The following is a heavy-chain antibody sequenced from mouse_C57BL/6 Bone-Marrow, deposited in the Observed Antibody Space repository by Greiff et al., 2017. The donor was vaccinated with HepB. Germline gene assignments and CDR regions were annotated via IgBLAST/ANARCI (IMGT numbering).Heavy chain of an antibody. CDR3: TRTTTVVATDWYFDV. CDR2: IYPGNSDT. D-gene: IGHD1-1*01. J-gene: IGHJ1*03. V-gene: IGHV1-5*01. Sequence: VHVKQSGTVLARPGASVKMSCKTSGYTFTSYWMHWVKQRPGQGLEWIGAIYPGNSDTSYNQKFKGKAKLTAVTSASTAYMELSSLTNEDSAVYYCTRTTTVVATDWYFDVWGTGTTVTVSS. CDR1: GYTFTSYW.